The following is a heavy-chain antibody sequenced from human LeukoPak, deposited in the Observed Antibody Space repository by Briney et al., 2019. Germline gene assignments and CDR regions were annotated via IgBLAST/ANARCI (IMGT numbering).Heavy chain of an antibody. CDR1: GYTFTSYG. CDR3: ARVIATNWNYDVWFDP. J-gene: IGHJ5*02. D-gene: IGHD1-7*01. CDR2: ISAYNGNT. V-gene: IGHV1-18*01. Sequence: ASVKVSCKASGYTFTSYGISWVRQAPGQGLEWIGWISAYNGNTNYAQKLQGRVTMTTDTSTSTAYMELRSLRSEDTAVYYCARVIATNWNYDVWFDPWGQGTLVTISS.